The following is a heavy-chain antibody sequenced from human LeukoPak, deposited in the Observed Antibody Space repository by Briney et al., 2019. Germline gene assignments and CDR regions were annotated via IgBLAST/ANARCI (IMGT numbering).Heavy chain of an antibody. CDR3: SRGWDACKLGNY. V-gene: IGHV4-39*01. J-gene: IGHJ4*02. Sequence: SETLSLTCSASDESIISSSYYWGWIRQPPGKGLEWIGTIHPHGTMYYNPSLKSRVTVSVDKSKNLFSLKLSSVTAADTAVYYCSRGWDACKLGNYWGQGSLVTVSS. CDR2: IHPHGTM. CDR1: DESIISSSYY. D-gene: IGHD1-26*01.